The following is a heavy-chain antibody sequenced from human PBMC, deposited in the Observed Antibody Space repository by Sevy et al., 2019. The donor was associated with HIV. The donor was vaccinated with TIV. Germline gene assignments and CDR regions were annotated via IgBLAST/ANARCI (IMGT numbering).Heavy chain of an antibody. CDR1: GYTFTSYG. D-gene: IGHD3-3*01. CDR3: ARSLYYDFWSGYWLQH. Sequence: ASEKVSCKASGYTFTSYGISWVRQAPGQGLEWMGWISAYNGNTNYAQKLQGRVTMTTDTSTSTAYMELRSLRSDDTAVYYCARSLYYDFWSGYWLQHWGQGTLVTVSS. J-gene: IGHJ1*01. V-gene: IGHV1-18*01. CDR2: ISAYNGNT.